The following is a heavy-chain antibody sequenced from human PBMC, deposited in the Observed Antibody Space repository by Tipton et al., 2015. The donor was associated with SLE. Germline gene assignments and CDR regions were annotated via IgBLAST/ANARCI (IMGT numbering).Heavy chain of an antibody. J-gene: IGHJ4*02. D-gene: IGHD6-13*01. CDR3: AARGSSSWYFFDY. CDR1: GGSISAYY. V-gene: IGHV4-34*01. CDR2: IRHTGST. Sequence: LRLSCAVYGGSISAYYWSWIRQPPGKGLEWIGEIRHTGSTNFNPSLKSRVAISADTSKRQFSLKLSSVTAADTAVYYCAARGSSSWYFFDYWGQGTLVTVPS.